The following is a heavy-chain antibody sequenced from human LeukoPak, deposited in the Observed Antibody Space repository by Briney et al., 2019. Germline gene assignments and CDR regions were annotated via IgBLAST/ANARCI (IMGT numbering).Heavy chain of an antibody. Sequence: GGSLRLSCAASGFTVSSNYMSWVRQPPGKGLEWVSVLYSGGSTYYADSVKGRFTKSRDKPNDTLYLQMNSLRAGDTAVYFCARLGSTVTHFDYWGQGTLVTVSS. D-gene: IGHD4-17*01. V-gene: IGHV3-66*01. CDR1: GFTVSSNY. CDR2: LYSGGST. J-gene: IGHJ4*02. CDR3: ARLGSTVTHFDY.